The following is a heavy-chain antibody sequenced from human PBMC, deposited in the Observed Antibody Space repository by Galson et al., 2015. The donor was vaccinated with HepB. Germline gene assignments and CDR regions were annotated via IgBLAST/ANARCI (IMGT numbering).Heavy chain of an antibody. J-gene: IGHJ6*02. V-gene: IGHV3-66*02. Sequence: SLRLSCAASGFTVSRNYMSWVRQAPGKGLEWVSVIYSGGSAYYADSVKGRFTISRDNSKNTLYLQMNSLRAEDTAVYYCASVCGGDCRPGRFYYYYGMDVWGQGTTVPVS. CDR3: ASVCGGDCRPGRFYYYYGMDV. D-gene: IGHD2-21*02. CDR2: IYSGGSA. CDR1: GFTVSRNY.